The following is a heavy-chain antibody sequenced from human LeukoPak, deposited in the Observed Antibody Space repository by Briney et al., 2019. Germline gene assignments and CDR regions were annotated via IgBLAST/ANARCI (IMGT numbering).Heavy chain of an antibody. V-gene: IGHV3-30*04. CDR1: GFTFSSYA. D-gene: IGHD5-12*01. Sequence: GGSLRLSCAASGFTFSSYAMYWVRQAPGKGLEGVAVISYDGSDKFYADSVKGRLTISRDSSKNTLYLQMNSLRPEDTAVYYCARARPSMWIDYWGQGTLVTVSS. J-gene: IGHJ4*02. CDR2: ISYDGSDK. CDR3: ARARPSMWIDY.